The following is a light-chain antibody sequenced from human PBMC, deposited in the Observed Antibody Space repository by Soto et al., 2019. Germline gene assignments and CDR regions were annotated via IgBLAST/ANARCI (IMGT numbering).Light chain of an antibody. CDR3: QQYGSSPET. CDR2: GAS. Sequence: EIVLTHSPGTLSLSPGERATLSCRASQSVSSCYLAWYQQKPGQAPRLLIYGASSRATGIPDRFSGSGSGTDFTLTISRLEPEDFAVYYCQQYGSSPETFGQGTKVEI. CDR1: QSVSSCY. V-gene: IGKV3-20*01. J-gene: IGKJ1*01.